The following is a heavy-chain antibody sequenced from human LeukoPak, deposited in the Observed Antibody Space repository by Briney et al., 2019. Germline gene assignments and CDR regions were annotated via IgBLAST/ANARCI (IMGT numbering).Heavy chain of an antibody. Sequence: PGGSLRLSCAASDSTFNTHTLHWVRQAPGKGLVWVSRINTDGSSTSYADSVKGRFTISRDNAKNTLYLQMNSLRAEDTAVYYCARAGRTHYDFWSGYLPYWGQGTLVTVSS. CDR3: ARAGRTHYDFWSGYLPY. CDR2: INTDGSST. D-gene: IGHD3-3*01. V-gene: IGHV3-74*01. CDR1: DSTFNTHT. J-gene: IGHJ4*02.